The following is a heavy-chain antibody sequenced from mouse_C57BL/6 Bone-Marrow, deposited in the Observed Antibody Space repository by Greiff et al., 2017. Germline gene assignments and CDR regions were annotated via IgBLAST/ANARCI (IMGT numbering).Heavy chain of an antibody. Sequence: VQLQQSGAELVMPGASVKLSCKASGYTFTSYWMHWVKQRPGQGLEWIGEIDPSDSYTNYNQKFKGKSTLTVDKSSSTAYMQLSSLTSEDSAVYYCARIDGYSYAMDYWGQGTSVTVSS. D-gene: IGHD2-3*01. V-gene: IGHV1-69*01. CDR1: GYTFTSYW. CDR3: ARIDGYSYAMDY. J-gene: IGHJ4*01. CDR2: IDPSDSYT.